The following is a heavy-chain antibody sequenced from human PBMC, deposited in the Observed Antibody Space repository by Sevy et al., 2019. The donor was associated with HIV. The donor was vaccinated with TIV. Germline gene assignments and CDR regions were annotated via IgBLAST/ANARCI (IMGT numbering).Heavy chain of an antibody. Sequence: GGSLRLSCAASGFTFSSFSMNWVRQAPGKPLEWISYIISGGSSIYYADSVKGRFSISRDNAKRSLYLQMNSLRDEDTAVYYCARASSPYCGGDCLYAFNIWGQGTMVTVSS. CDR2: IISGGSSI. J-gene: IGHJ3*02. V-gene: IGHV3-48*02. CDR3: ARASSPYCGGDCLYAFNI. D-gene: IGHD2-21*02. CDR1: GFTFSSFS.